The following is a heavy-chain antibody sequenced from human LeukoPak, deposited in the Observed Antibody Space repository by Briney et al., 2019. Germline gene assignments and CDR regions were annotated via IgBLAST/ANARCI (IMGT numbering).Heavy chain of an antibody. Sequence: PSETLSLTCTVSGGSISSSSYYWGWIRQPPGKGLEWIGSIYYSGSTYYNPSLKSRVTISVDTSKNQFSLKLSSVTAADTAVYYCARHNFMVRGVIISNYYYYGMDVWGQGTTVTVSS. J-gene: IGHJ6*02. CDR1: GGSISSSSYY. CDR2: IYYSGST. D-gene: IGHD3-10*01. CDR3: ARHNFMVRGVIISNYYYYGMDV. V-gene: IGHV4-39*01.